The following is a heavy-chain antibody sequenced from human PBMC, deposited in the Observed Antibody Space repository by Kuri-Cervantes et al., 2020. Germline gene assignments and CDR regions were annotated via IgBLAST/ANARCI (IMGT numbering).Heavy chain of an antibody. CDR1: GGSIRSYY. V-gene: IGHV4-59*08. J-gene: IGHJ6*03. D-gene: IGHD3-16*01. Sequence: SETLSLTCSISGGSIRSYYWSCIRQPPGKGLEWSGSIYHSGSTYYNPSLKSGVTISVETSKNQFSLRLSSVTAADTAVYYCARQGGESYYYYMDVWGKGTTVTVSS. CDR3: ARQGGESYYYYMDV. CDR2: IYHSGST.